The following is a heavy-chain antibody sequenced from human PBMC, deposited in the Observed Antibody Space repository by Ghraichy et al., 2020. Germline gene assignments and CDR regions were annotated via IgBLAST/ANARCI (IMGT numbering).Heavy chain of an antibody. CDR2: IYTSGST. CDR3: ARGYCTNGVCYTEDY. J-gene: IGHJ4*02. V-gene: IGHV4-61*02. Sequence: LRLSCTVSGGSISSGSYYWSWIRQPAGKGLEWIGRIYTSGSTNYNPSLKSRVTISVDTSKNQFSLKLSSVTAADTAVYYCARGYCTNGVCYTEDYWGQGTLVTVSS. CDR1: GGSISSGSYY. D-gene: IGHD2-8*01.